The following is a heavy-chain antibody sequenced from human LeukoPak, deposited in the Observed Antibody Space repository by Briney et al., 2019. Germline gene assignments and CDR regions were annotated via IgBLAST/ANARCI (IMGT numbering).Heavy chain of an antibody. CDR2: INPSGGRT. Sequence: ASVKVSCKASGYIFTNYDMHWVRQAPGQGLEWMGIINPSGGRTSYPQKFQGRVTMTRDTSTSTVYMEVSSLRSEDTAVYYCARNLENMDSMIDYWGQGTLVTVSS. D-gene: IGHD5-24*01. CDR3: ARNLENMDSMIDY. V-gene: IGHV1-46*01. CDR1: GYIFTNYD. J-gene: IGHJ4*02.